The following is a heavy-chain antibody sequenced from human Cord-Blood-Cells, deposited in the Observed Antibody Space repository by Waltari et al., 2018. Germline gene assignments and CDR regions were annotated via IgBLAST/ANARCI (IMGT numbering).Heavy chain of an antibody. Sequence: EVQLVESGGGLVKPGGSLRLSCAASGFTFSNAWMSWVRQAPGKGLEWVGRIKSKTDGGTTDYAAPVKGRFTISRDDSKNTLYLQMNSLKTEDTVVYYCTTDIVVPAANAFDIWGQGTMVTVSS. CDR3: TTDIVVPAANAFDI. CDR2: IKSKTDGGTT. CDR1: GFTFSNAW. J-gene: IGHJ3*02. V-gene: IGHV3-15*01. D-gene: IGHD2-2*01.